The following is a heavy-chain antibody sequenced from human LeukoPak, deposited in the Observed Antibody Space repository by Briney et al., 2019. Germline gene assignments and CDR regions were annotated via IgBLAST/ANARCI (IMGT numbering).Heavy chain of an antibody. D-gene: IGHD3-10*01. CDR1: GYTFTGYY. J-gene: IGHJ4*02. V-gene: IGHV1-2*02. CDR2: INPNNGGT. CDR3: ARDVSVPMVRGLKGPNVGDY. Sequence: GASVKVSCKASGYTFTGYYMHWVRQAPGQGLEWMGWINPNNGGTNYAQKCQGRVTMTRDTAISTAYMELRRLRSDDTAVYYCARDVSVPMVRGLKGPNVGDYWGQGALVTVSS.